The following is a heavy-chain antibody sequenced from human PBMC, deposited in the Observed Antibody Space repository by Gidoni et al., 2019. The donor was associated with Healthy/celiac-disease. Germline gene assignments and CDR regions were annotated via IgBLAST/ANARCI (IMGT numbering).Heavy chain of an antibody. D-gene: IGHD2-2*01. CDR2: ISYDGSNK. J-gene: IGHJ6*03. CDR1: GFTFSSYA. CDR3: ARETLVVGQYYDMDV. V-gene: IGHV3-30-3*01. Sequence: GFTFSSYAMHWVRQAPGTGLAWVAVISYDGSNKYYADPVKGRVTITRDNAKNTRYLQMNSRRAEDTDVYDCARETLVVGQYYDMDVWGKGTTVTVSS.